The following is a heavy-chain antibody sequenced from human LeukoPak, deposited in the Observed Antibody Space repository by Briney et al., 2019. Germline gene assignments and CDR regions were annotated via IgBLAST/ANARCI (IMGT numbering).Heavy chain of an antibody. CDR3: ATGTTIFGVVIMRGPFDY. Sequence: GASVKVSCKVSGYTLTELPMHWVRQAPGKGLEWMGGFDPEDGETIYAQKFQGRVTMTEDTSTDTAYMELSSLRSEDTAVYYCATGTTIFGVVIMRGPFDYWGQGTLVTVSS. CDR2: FDPEDGET. V-gene: IGHV1-24*01. CDR1: GYTLTELP. D-gene: IGHD3-3*01. J-gene: IGHJ4*02.